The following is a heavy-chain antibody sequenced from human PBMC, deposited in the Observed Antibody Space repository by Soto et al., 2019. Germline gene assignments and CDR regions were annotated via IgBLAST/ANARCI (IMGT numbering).Heavy chain of an antibody. J-gene: IGHJ4*02. V-gene: IGHV3-33*01. CDR2: IWYDGSNK. CDR1: GFTFSSYG. CDR3: ARGGNYDILTGYSTHFDY. D-gene: IGHD3-9*01. Sequence: QVQLVESGGGVVQPGRSLRLSCAASGFTFSSYGMHWVRQAPGKGLEWVAVIWYDGSNKYYADSVKGRFTISRDNSKNTLYLQMNSLRAEDTAVYYCARGGNYDILTGYSTHFDYWGQGTLVTVSS.